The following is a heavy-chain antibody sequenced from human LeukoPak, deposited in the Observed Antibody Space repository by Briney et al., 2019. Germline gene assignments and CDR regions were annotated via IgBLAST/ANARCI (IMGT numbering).Heavy chain of an antibody. CDR3: ARRAPLCYRGYSYGLCYFDY. J-gene: IGHJ4*02. CDR2: IYYSGST. Sequence: SETLSLTCTVSGGSISSYYWSWIRQPPGKGLEWIGYIYYSGSTNYNPSLKSRVTISVDTSKNQFSLKLSSVTAADTAVYYCARRAPLCYRGYSYGLCYFDYWGQGTLVTVSS. D-gene: IGHD5-18*01. V-gene: IGHV4-59*12. CDR1: GGSISSYY.